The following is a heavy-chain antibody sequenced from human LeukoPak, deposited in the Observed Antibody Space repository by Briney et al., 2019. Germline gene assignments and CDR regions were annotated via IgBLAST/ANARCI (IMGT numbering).Heavy chain of an antibody. Sequence: PSETLSLTCTVSGGSISSGDYYWSWIRQPPGKGLEWIGYIYYSGSTYYNPSLKSRVTISVDTSKNQFSLKLSSATAADTAVYYCARGNHYEGSRYFDLGGRGTLVTVSS. CDR1: GGSISSGDYY. V-gene: IGHV4-30-4*08. CDR3: ARGNHYEGSRYFDL. D-gene: IGHD1-14*01. J-gene: IGHJ2*01. CDR2: IYYSGST.